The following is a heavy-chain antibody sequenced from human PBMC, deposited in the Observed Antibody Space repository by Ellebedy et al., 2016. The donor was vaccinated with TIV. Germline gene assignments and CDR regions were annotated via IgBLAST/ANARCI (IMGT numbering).Heavy chain of an antibody. V-gene: IGHV4-31*03. D-gene: IGHD1-1*01. CDR3: ARGWNGAYYYMDV. Sequence: SETLSLXXTVSGGSISSGDYYWSWIRQLPGKGLEWLWHIYYTGSTYNSPFPKRRVIMSGDTSKNQISLRVRSVTAADTAVYYCARGWNGAYYYMDVWGKGTTVTVSS. CDR2: IYYTGST. CDR1: GGSISSGDYY. J-gene: IGHJ6*03.